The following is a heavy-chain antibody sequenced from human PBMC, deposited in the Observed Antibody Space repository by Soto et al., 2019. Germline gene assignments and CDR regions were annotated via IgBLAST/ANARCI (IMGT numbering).Heavy chain of an antibody. CDR3: ARGLTFGTNYYYYYGMDV. V-gene: IGHV3-21*01. D-gene: IGHD3-3*02. CDR1: GFTFSSYS. Sequence: RRLSCAASGFTFSSYSMNWVRQAPGKGLEWVSSISSSSSYIYYADSVKGRFTISRDNAKNSLYLQMNSLRAEDTAVYYCARGLTFGTNYYYYYGMDVWGQGTTVTVSS. CDR2: ISSSSSYI. J-gene: IGHJ6*02.